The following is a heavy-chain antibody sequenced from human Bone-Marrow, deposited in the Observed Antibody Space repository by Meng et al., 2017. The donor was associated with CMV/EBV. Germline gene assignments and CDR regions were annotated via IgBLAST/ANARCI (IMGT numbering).Heavy chain of an antibody. D-gene: IGHD2-2*01. J-gene: IGHJ5*02. CDR1: GFTFSSYS. Sequence: GESLKIPCAASGFTFSSYSMNWVRQAPGKGLEWVSSISSSSSYIYYADSVKGRFTISRDNAKNSLYLQINSLRAEDTAVYYCARGLREVVPAAMAVNWFDPWGQGTLVTVSS. V-gene: IGHV3-21*01. CDR2: ISSSSSYI. CDR3: ARGLREVVPAAMAVNWFDP.